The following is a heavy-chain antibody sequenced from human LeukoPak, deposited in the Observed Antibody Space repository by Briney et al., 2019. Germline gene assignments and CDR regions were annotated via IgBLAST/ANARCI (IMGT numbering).Heavy chain of an antibody. J-gene: IGHJ4*02. CDR3: AKRPRGNYLDPFDY. CDR1: GFTVSVNY. CDR2: ISGSGGST. Sequence: GGSLRLSCAASGFTVSVNYMSWVRQAPGKGLEWVSGISGSGGSTYYADSVKGRFTISRDNSKNRLYLQMNSLRAEDTAVYYCAKRPRGNYLDPFDYWGQGTLVTVSS. V-gene: IGHV3-23*01. D-gene: IGHD3-10*01.